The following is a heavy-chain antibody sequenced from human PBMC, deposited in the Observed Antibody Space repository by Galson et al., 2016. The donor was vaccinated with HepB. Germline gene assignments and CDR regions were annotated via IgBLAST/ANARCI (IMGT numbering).Heavy chain of an antibody. J-gene: IGHJ6*02. CDR3: ARDSTAWRGYGMDV. CDR1: GYSLTTYF. Sequence: SVKVSCKASGYSLTTYFMHWVRQAPGQGLEWMGIMNPSGDNRNYAQKFQGRVTMTRDTSTSTVYMELSGLTPEDTAVYYCARDSTAWRGYGMDVWGQGPRSPSP. V-gene: IGHV1-46*01. CDR2: MNPSGDNR. D-gene: IGHD2-21*02.